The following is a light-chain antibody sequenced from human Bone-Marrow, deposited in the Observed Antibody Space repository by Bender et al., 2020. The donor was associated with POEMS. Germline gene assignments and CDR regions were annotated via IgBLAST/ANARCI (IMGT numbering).Light chain of an antibody. V-gene: IGLV2-14*01. CDR3: SSYTTSTTWV. CDR1: SSDIGAYNT. CDR2: DVF. J-gene: IGLJ3*02. Sequence: QSALTQPASVSGSPGQSITISCTGTSSDIGAYNTVSWYQQRPGKAPKLIIFDVFNRPSGVSNHFSGSKSGNTASLTISGLQAEDEAHYYCSSYTTSTTWVFGGGTQVTVL.